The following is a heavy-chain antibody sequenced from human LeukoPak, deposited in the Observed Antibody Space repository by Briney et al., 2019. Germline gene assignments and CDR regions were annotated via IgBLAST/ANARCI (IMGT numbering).Heavy chain of an antibody. D-gene: IGHD6-19*01. Sequence: SETLSLTCAVYGGSFSCYYWSWIRQPPGKGLEWIGEINHSGSTNYNPSLKSRVTISVDTSKNQFSLNLSSVTAADTAVYYCARRGSAWYHYYWGQGTLVTVSS. V-gene: IGHV4-34*01. CDR3: ARRGSAWYHYY. J-gene: IGHJ4*02. CDR1: GGSFSCYY. CDR2: INHSGST.